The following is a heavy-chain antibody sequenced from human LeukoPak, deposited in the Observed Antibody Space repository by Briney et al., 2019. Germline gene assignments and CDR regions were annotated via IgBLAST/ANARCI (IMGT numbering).Heavy chain of an antibody. CDR2: IIGSGRDT. V-gene: IGHV3-23*01. D-gene: IGHD6-19*01. CDR1: GFTFSSYA. CDR3: AAALAIAVGGTTPGDY. J-gene: IGHJ4*02. Sequence: GGSLRLSCAASGFTFSSYAMNWVRQAPGKRLEWVSSIIGSGRDTYYADSVKGRITISRDNSKNTLYLQMNSLRVEDTAVYYCAAALAIAVGGTTPGDYWGQGTLVTVSS.